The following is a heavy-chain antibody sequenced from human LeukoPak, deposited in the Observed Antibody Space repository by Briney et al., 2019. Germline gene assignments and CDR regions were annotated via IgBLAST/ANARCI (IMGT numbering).Heavy chain of an antibody. CDR2: IYYSGST. Sequence: PSETLSLTCTVSGVSISSGGYYWSWIRQHPGKGLEWIGYIYYSGSTYYNPSLKSRLTISLDTSNNQFSLKLSSVTAADTAVYYCARSLIAVAIDYWGQGTLVTVSS. CDR3: ARSLIAVAIDY. CDR1: GVSISSGGYY. V-gene: IGHV4-31*03. D-gene: IGHD6-19*01. J-gene: IGHJ4*02.